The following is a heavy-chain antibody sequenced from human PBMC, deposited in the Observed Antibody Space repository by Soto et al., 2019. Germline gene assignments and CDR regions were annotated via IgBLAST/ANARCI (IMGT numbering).Heavy chain of an antibody. Sequence: QVQLQQWGAGLLKPSETLSLTCAVYGGSFSGYYWSWIRQPPGKGLEWIGEINHSGSTNYNPSLKSRVTISVDTSKNQFSLKLSSVTAADTAVYYCARTVTTGGTVDYWGQGTLVTVSS. V-gene: IGHV4-34*01. CDR1: GGSFSGYY. D-gene: IGHD4-17*01. J-gene: IGHJ4*02. CDR2: INHSGST. CDR3: ARTVTTGGTVDY.